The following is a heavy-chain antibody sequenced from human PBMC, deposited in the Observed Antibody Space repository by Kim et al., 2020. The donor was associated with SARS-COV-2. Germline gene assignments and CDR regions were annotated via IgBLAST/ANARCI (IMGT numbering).Heavy chain of an antibody. D-gene: IGHD3-10*01. CDR2: INPNSGGT. J-gene: IGHJ6*02. CDR3: ARKFGELPGYGMDV. CDR1: GYTFTGYY. Sequence: ASVKVSCKASGYTFTGYYMHWVRQAPGQGLEWMGWINPNSGGTNYAQKFQGRVTMTRDTSISTAYMELSRLRSDDTAVYYCARKFGELPGYGMDVWGQGTTVTVSS. V-gene: IGHV1-2*02.